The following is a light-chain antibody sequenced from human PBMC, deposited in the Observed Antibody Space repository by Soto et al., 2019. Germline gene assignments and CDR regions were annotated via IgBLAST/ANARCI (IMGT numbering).Light chain of an antibody. Sequence: DIQMTQSPSTLSGSVGDRVTITCRASQTISSWLAWYQQKPGKAPKLLIYKASGLESGVPSRFSGSGSGTEFTLTISSLQPDDFATYYCQQYNSYSPWTFGQGTKVDIK. J-gene: IGKJ1*01. V-gene: IGKV1-5*03. CDR1: QTISSW. CDR3: QQYNSYSPWT. CDR2: KAS.